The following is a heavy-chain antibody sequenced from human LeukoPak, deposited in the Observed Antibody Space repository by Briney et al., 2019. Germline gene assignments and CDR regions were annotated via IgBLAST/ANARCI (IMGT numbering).Heavy chain of an antibody. Sequence: GASVKVSCKASGGTFSSYAISWVRQAPGQGLEWMGGIIPIFGTANYAQKFQGRVTITADESTSTAYMELSSLRSEDAAVYYCARAGSSGWYHSDYFDYRGQGTLVTVSS. CDR1: GGTFSSYA. CDR3: ARAGSSGWYHSDYFDY. D-gene: IGHD6-19*01. J-gene: IGHJ4*02. CDR2: IIPIFGTA. V-gene: IGHV1-69*13.